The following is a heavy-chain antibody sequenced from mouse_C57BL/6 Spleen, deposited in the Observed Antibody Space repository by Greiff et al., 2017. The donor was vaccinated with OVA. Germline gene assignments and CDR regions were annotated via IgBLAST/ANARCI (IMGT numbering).Heavy chain of an antibody. Sequence: VQLQQSGPELVKPGASVKISCKASGYTFTDYYMNWVKQSHGKSLEWIGDINPNNGGTSYNQKFKGKATLTVDKSSSTAYMELRSLTSEDSAVYYCARGLMERGLDYWGQGTTRTVSS. CDR2: INPNNGGT. J-gene: IGHJ2*01. D-gene: IGHD3-1*01. CDR3: ARGLMERGLDY. CDR1: GYTFTDYY. V-gene: IGHV1-26*01.